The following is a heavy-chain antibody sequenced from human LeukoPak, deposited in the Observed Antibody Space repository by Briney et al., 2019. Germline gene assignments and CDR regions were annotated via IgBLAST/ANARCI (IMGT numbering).Heavy chain of an antibody. CDR2: ISYDGSNK. CDR1: GLTFSSYA. J-gene: IGHJ4*02. D-gene: IGHD2-2*01. V-gene: IGHV3-30-3*01. Sequence: PGRSLRLSCAASGLTFSSYAMHWVRQATGKGLEWVAVISYDGSNKYYADSVKGRFTISRDNSKNTLYLQMNSLRAEDTAVYYCARALKDCSSTSCLGGGYWGQGTLVTVSS. CDR3: ARALKDCSSTSCLGGGY.